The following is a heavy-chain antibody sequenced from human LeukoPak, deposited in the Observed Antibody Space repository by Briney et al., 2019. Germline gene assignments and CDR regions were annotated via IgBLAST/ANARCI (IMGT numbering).Heavy chain of an antibody. J-gene: IGHJ5*02. V-gene: IGHV4-30-4*08. Sequence: SQTLSLTCTVSGGSISSGDYYWSWIRQPPGKGLEWIGYIYYSGSTYYNPSLKSRVTISVDTSKNQFSLKLSSVTAADTAVYYCARYLRDGHNNGNWFDPWGQGTLVTVSS. D-gene: IGHD5-24*01. CDR3: ARYLRDGHNNGNWFDP. CDR2: IYYSGST. CDR1: GGSISSGDYY.